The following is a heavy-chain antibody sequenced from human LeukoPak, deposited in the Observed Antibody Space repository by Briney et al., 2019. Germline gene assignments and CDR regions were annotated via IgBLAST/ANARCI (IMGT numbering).Heavy chain of an antibody. V-gene: IGHV1-69*06. CDR1: GGTFSSYA. D-gene: IGHD3-10*01. J-gene: IGHJ5*02. CDR2: IIPIFGTA. Sequence: ASVKVSCKASGGTFSSYAISWVRQAPGQGLEWMGGIIPIFGTANYAQKFQGRVTITADKSTSTAYMELSSLRSEDTAVYYCARDLYYGSGSYRGWFDTWGQGTLVTVSS. CDR3: ARDLYYGSGSYRGWFDT.